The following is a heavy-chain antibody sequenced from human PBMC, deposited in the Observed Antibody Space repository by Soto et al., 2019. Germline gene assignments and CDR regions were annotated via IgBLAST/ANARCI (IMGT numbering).Heavy chain of an antibody. D-gene: IGHD1-26*01. V-gene: IGHV4-59*08. J-gene: IGHJ5*01. CDR2: IYYSGST. Sequence: PSETLSLTCTVSGGSISSYYWSWIRQPPGKGLEWIGYIYYSGSTNYNPPLKSRVTISLDTSNNQLSLQLNSVTPDDTAVYYCARLIGNSWLDSWGQGTLVTVSS. CDR3: ARLIGNSWLDS. CDR1: GGSISSYY.